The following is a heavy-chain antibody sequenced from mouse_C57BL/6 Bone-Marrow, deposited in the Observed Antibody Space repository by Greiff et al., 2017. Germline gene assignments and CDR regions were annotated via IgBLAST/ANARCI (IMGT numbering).Heavy chain of an antibody. D-gene: IGHD2-3*01. CDR3: ARIGWLLRGAY. CDR2: IWWDDHK. Sequence: QVTLQVSGPGLLQPSQTLSLTCSFSGFSLSTFGMGVVWIRQPSGKGLEWLAHIWWDDHKYYNPSLNSRPTTSKDTSKNQVFLQIANVATAATATYCGARIGWLLRGAYWGQGTLVTVSA. CDR1: GFSLSTFGMG. J-gene: IGHJ3*01. V-gene: IGHV8-8*01.